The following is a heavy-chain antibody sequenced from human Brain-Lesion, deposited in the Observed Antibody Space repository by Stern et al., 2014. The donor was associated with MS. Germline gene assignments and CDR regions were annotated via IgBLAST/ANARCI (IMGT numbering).Heavy chain of an antibody. V-gene: IGHV4-39*01. D-gene: IGHD1-26*01. CDR3: ARHDSVPRPSQLYSARDRGPGYFDY. J-gene: IGHJ4*02. CDR1: GGSISSSSYY. CDR2: IYYSGFT. Sequence: VQLVESGPGLVKPSETLSLTCTVSGGSISSSSYYWAWIRQPPGKGLEWIGNIYYSGFTYYNPSLKSRVTISVDTSKNQSSLKLSSVTAADTAVYYCARHDSVPRPSQLYSARDRGPGYFDYWGQGTLVTVSS.